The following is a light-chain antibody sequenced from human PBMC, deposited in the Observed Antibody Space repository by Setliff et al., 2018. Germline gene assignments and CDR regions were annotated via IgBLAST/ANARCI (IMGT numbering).Light chain of an antibody. CDR3: SSYTSSNTHV. CDR1: SSDVGTYNR. Sequence: QSVLAQPPSVSGSPGQSVTISCTGTSSDVGTYNRVSWYQQPPGTAPKLMTYEVTKRPSGVPARFSGSKSGNTASLTISGLQAEDEADYYCSSYTSSNTHVFGTGTKVTVL. J-gene: IGLJ1*01. V-gene: IGLV2-18*02. CDR2: EVT.